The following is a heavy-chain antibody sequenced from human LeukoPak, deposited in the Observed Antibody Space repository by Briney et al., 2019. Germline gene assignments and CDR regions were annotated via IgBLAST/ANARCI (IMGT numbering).Heavy chain of an antibody. V-gene: IGHV1-8*03. D-gene: IGHD6-25*01. J-gene: IGHJ5*02. CDR2: MNPDNGDS. CDR3: ARTTSFTASGYDH. Sequence: AAVTVSLKASVYTFANYHTNWVRQATGQGLEWMGWMNPDNGDSGYAQKFQGRVTITRDTSISTAYMELRSLRSEDTAVYFCARTTSFTASGYDHWGQGTLDTVSS. CDR1: VYTFANYH.